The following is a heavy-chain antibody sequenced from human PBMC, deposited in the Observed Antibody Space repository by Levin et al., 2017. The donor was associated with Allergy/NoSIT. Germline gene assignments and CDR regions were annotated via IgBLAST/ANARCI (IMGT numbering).Heavy chain of an antibody. CDR1: GFSLSTSGMA. Sequence: SGPTLVKPTQTLTLTCTFSGFSLSTSGMAVGWLRQPPGKALEWLTLIYWDDDKRYSPSLKSRLSITKDISKNQVILTMNNMDPVDTGTYYCARRAYSTGWYDYWGQGTLVTVSS. CDR2: IYWDDDK. D-gene: IGHD6-19*01. J-gene: IGHJ4*02. CDR3: ARRAYSTGWYDY. V-gene: IGHV2-5*02.